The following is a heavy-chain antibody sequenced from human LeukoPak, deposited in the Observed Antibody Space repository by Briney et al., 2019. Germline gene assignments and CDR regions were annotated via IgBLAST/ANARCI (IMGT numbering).Heavy chain of an antibody. V-gene: IGHV4-59*01. D-gene: IGHD4-17*01. CDR1: GGSISSYY. Sequence: PSETLSLTCTVSGGSISSYYWSWIRQPPGKGLEWIGYIYYSGSTNYNPSLKSRVTISVDTSKNQFSLKLSSVTAADTAVYYCARTTVTTKHDAFDIWGQGTMVTVSS. J-gene: IGHJ3*02. CDR2: IYYSGST. CDR3: ARTTVTTKHDAFDI.